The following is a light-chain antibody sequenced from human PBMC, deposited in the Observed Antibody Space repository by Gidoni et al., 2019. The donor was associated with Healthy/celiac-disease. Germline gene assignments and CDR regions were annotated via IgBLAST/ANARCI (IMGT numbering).Light chain of an antibody. CDR2: GNS. V-gene: IGLV1-40*01. CDR1: SSNIGAGYY. CDR3: QSYDSNLSGSGV. Sequence: QSVLTQPPSVPGAPGQWVTISCTGSSSNIGAGYYVHWYQQLPGTAPKLLIYGNSNRPSGVPDRFSGSKSGTSASLAITGLQAEDEADYYCQSYDSNLSGSGVFGTGTKVTVL. J-gene: IGLJ1*01.